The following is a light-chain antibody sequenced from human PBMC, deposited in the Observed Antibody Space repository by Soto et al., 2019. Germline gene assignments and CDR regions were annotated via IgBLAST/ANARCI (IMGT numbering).Light chain of an antibody. Sequence: QSVLTQPPSVSGAPGQRVTIPCTGSSSNIGADYDVHWYQQLPGTAPKLLIYGNNNRPSGVSDRFSGSQSGTSASLAITGLQAEDEADYYCQSYDSSLRAVVFGGGTKLTVL. V-gene: IGLV1-40*01. CDR3: QSYDSSLRAVV. CDR1: SSNIGADYD. J-gene: IGLJ2*01. CDR2: GNN.